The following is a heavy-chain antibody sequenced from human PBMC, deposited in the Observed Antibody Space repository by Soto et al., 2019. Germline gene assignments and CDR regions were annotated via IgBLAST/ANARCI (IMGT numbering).Heavy chain of an antibody. D-gene: IGHD3-22*01. Sequence: ASVKVSCKASGYTFTSYYMHWVRQAPGQGLEWMGIINPSGGSTSYAQKFQGRVTMTRDTSTSTVYMELSSLRSEDTAVYYCARSLDSAYDSSGYYYWFDPWGQGTLVTVSS. CDR3: ARSLDSAYDSSGYYYWFDP. J-gene: IGHJ5*02. CDR2: INPSGGST. V-gene: IGHV1-46*01. CDR1: GYTFTSYY.